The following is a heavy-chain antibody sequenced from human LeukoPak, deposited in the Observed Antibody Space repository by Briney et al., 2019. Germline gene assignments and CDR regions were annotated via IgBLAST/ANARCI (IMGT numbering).Heavy chain of an antibody. CDR2: ISWNSGSI. CDR3: ARDSVSGEEYFQH. V-gene: IGHV3-9*01. CDR1: GFTFDDYA. Sequence: GGSLRLSCAASGFTFDDYAMHWVRQAPGKGLEWVSGISWNSGSIGYADSVKGRFTISRDNSKNTLYLQMNSLRAEDTAVYYCARDSVSGEEYFQHWGQGTLVTVSS. J-gene: IGHJ1*01. D-gene: IGHD3-16*01.